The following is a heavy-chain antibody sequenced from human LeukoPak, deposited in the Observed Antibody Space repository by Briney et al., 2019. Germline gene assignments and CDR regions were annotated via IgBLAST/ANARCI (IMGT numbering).Heavy chain of an antibody. CDR1: GFTFTNYW. J-gene: IGHJ4*02. Sequence: PGGSLRLSCAASGFTFTNYWMFWVRQAPGKGLEWVSGISGSGDNTYYADSVKGRFTISRDNSKNTLYVQVNSLGTEDTAAYYCAKGSYYDSSGSFYFDYWGQGTLVTVSS. D-gene: IGHD3-22*01. CDR2: ISGSGDNT. CDR3: AKGSYYDSSGSFYFDY. V-gene: IGHV3-23*01.